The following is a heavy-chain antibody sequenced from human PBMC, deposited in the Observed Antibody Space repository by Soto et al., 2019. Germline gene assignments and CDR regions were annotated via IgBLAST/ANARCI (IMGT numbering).Heavy chain of an antibody. V-gene: IGHV3-23*01. CDR2: ISKSGDST. CDR1: GVTFTSYA. D-gene: IGHD6-19*01. CDR3: ARRVAVAGTPKLRGHYYYYYGMDV. J-gene: IGHJ6*02. Sequence: GGSLRLSCAASGVTFTSYAMTWVRQVPGEGLQWVSSISKSGDSTYYADSVKGRFTTSRDNSKNTLYLQMNSLRAEDTAMYYCARRVAVAGTPKLRGHYYYYYGMDVWGQGTTVTVSS.